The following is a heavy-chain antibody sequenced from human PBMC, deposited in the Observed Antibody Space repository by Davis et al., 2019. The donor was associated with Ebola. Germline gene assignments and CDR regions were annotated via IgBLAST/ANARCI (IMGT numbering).Heavy chain of an antibody. V-gene: IGHV5-51*01. J-gene: IGHJ4*02. D-gene: IGHD3-10*01. Sequence: GESLKISCTGSGYSFTSYWIAWVRQMPGKGLECMGIIYPGDSETRYSPFFQGQVTISADKSITTAYLQWSSLKASDTAMYYCARLRSITRLTSFYYWGQGTLVTVSS. CDR2: IYPGDSET. CDR1: GYSFTSYW. CDR3: ARLRSITRLTSFYY.